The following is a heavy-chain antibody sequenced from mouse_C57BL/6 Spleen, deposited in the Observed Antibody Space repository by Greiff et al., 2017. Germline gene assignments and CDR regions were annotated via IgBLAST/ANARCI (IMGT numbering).Heavy chain of an antibody. CDR2: IDPSDSYT. V-gene: IGHV1-69*01. D-gene: IGHD2-4*01. CDR1: GYTFTSYW. J-gene: IGHJ3*01. Sequence: QVQLQQPGAELVMPGASVKLSCKASGYTFTSYWMHWVKQRPGQGLEWIGEIDPSDSYTNYNQKFKGKSTLTVDKSSSTAYMQLSSLTSEDSAVYYCARMAYDYDGAYWGQGTLVTVSA. CDR3: ARMAYDYDGAY.